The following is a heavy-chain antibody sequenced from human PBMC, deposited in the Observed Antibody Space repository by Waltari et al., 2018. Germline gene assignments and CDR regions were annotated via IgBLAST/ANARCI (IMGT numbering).Heavy chain of an antibody. Sequence: QAQLVESGGGVVHPGGSLRLSCTASGFSFRIDGMHWVRQTPGKGLEWVAFIRYDGSDKYYADSVKGRFTISRDTSKNTLYLQMNSLRSEDTAVYYCASGGKIVVVPVDYWGQGTLVTVSS. CDR1: GFSFRIDG. V-gene: IGHV3-30*02. CDR2: IRYDGSDK. J-gene: IGHJ4*02. D-gene: IGHD2-2*01. CDR3: ASGGKIVVVPVDY.